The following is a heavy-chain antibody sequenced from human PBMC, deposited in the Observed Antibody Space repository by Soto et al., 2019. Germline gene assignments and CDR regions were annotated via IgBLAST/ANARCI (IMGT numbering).Heavy chain of an antibody. CDR1: GFTFSSYA. J-gene: IGHJ4*02. CDR3: AKDTMVRGVIIKAYFDY. D-gene: IGHD3-10*01. V-gene: IGHV3-23*01. CDR2: ISGSGGST. Sequence: PGGSLRLSCAASGFTFSSYAMSWVRQAPGKGLEWVSAISGSGGSTYYADSVKGRFTISRDNSKNTLYLQMNSLRAEDTAVYYCAKDTMVRGVIIKAYFDYWGQGTLVTVSS.